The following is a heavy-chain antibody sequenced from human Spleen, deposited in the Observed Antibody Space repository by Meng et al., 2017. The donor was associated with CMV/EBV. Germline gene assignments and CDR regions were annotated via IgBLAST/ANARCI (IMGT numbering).Heavy chain of an antibody. CDR2: TNRSGST. Sequence: GDLGNYYYSWIRQPPGKGLEWIGETNRSGSTDYNPSLKSRVTISADTSKNQISLKLNSVTAADTAVYFCARGRRSSIFGVVSRFDPWGQGTLVTVSS. J-gene: IGHJ5*02. D-gene: IGHD3-3*01. V-gene: IGHV4-34*01. CDR3: ARGRRSSIFGVVSRFDP. CDR1: GDLGNYY.